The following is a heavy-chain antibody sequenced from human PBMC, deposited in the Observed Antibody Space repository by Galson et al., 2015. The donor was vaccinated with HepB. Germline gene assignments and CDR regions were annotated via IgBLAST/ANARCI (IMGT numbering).Heavy chain of an antibody. CDR1: GFSFSRYG. CDR3: AKDRGRYSGSYYYYGMDV. CDR2: LSHDGSNK. V-gene: IGHV3-30*18. J-gene: IGHJ6*02. Sequence: RLSCAASGFSFSRYGXHWVRXAPGNGLEXXXVLSHDGSNKYYAESVKGRFTISRDNSKNTLYLQMSSLRAEDTAIYYCAKDRGRYSGSYYYYGMDVWGXGTTXTVSS. D-gene: IGHD1-26*01.